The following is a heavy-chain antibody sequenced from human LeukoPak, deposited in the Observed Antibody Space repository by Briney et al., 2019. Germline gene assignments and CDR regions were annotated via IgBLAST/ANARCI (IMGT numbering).Heavy chain of an antibody. CDR2: IYYSGST. J-gene: IGHJ3*02. CDR1: GGSISSYY. Sequence: SETLSLTCTVSGGSISSYYWSWIRQPPGKGLEWIGYIYYSGSTNYNPSLKSRVTISVDTSKNQFSLKLSSATAADTAVYYCARDRGGQYYYDSYPYIWGQGTMVTVSS. V-gene: IGHV4-59*01. D-gene: IGHD3-22*01. CDR3: ARDRGGQYYYDSYPYI.